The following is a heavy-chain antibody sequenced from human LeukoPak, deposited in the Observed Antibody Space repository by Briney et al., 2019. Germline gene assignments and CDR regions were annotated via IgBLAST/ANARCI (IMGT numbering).Heavy chain of an antibody. CDR3: ARLEAYSTSRYYFDY. CDR1: GGSISSSSYD. CDR2: IYYSGSN. V-gene: IGHV4-39*01. Sequence: SETLSLTCTVSGGSISSSSYDWGWIRHPPGKGLGWVGSIYYSGSNTYNPSLKSRVTISVDTSKIPFSLRLSSVTAADTAVYYCARLEAYSTSRYYFDYWGQGTLVPVSS. D-gene: IGHD6-13*01. J-gene: IGHJ4*02.